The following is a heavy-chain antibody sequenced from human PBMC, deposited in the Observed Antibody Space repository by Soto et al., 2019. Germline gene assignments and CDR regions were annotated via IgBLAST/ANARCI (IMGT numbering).Heavy chain of an antibody. J-gene: IGHJ5*02. D-gene: IGHD5-12*01. V-gene: IGHV3-48*03. CDR2: ISSSGSTI. Sequence: GGSLRLSCAASGFTFSSYEMNWVRQAPGKGLEWVSYISSSGSTIYYADSVKGRFTISRDNAKNSLYLQMNSLRAEDTAVYYCACIAMATIAYWFDPWGQGTLVTVSS. CDR3: ACIAMATIAYWFDP. CDR1: GFTFSSYE.